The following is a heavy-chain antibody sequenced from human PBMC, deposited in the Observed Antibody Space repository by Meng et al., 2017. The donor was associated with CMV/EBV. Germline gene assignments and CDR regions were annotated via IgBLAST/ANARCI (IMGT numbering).Heavy chain of an antibody. CDR2: IYPGDSDT. V-gene: IGHV5-51*01. J-gene: IGHJ4*02. Sequence: KVSCKGSGYSFASYWIGWVRQMPGKGLEWMGIIYPGDSDTRYSPSFQGQVTISADKSISTAYLQWSSLKASDTAMYYCTRQFYDSSGYLIDYWGQGTLVTVSS. CDR3: TRQFYDSSGYLIDY. D-gene: IGHD3-22*01. CDR1: GYSFASYW.